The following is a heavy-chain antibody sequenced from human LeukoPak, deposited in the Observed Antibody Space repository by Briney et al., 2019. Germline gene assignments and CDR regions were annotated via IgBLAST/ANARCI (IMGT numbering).Heavy chain of an antibody. Sequence: SETLSLTCTVSGVSISSYYWSWIRQPPGKGLEWIGYIYYSGSTNYNPSLKSRVTISVDTSKNQFSLKLSSVTAADTAVYYCARRFSGYYPDAFDIWGQGTMVTVSS. CDR1: GVSISSYY. D-gene: IGHD3-22*01. CDR2: IYYSGST. J-gene: IGHJ3*02. CDR3: ARRFSGYYPDAFDI. V-gene: IGHV4-59*01.